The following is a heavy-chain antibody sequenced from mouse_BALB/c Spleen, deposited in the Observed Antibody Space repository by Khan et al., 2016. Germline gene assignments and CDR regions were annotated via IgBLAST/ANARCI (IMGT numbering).Heavy chain of an antibody. CDR1: GFSLTSYG. J-gene: IGHJ4*01. CDR2: IWRGGST. Sequence: QVQLKQSGPGLVQPSQSLSITCTVCGFSLTSYGVHWVRQSPGKGLEWLGVIWRGGSTDYNAAFMSRLSITKDNSKSQVFFKMNSLQADDTAIYYCAKNWDYDYYAMDYWGQGTSVTVSS. D-gene: IGHD2-4*01. V-gene: IGHV2-5*01. CDR3: AKNWDYDYYAMDY.